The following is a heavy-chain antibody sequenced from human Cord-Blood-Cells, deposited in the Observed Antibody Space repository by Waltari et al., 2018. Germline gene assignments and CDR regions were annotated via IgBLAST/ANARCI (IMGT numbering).Heavy chain of an antibody. D-gene: IGHD6-19*01. V-gene: IGHV1-18*01. J-gene: IGHJ5*02. CDR1: GYTFTSLG. CDR3: ARRIAVAGTWFDP. Sequence: QVPPLKSGAQVNKPASSVKVSCKASGYTFTSLGISWLRQASGQRLEWMGWSSAYNGNTNYAQKLQGRGTMTTDTSTSTAYMELRSLRSDDTAVYYWARRIAVAGTWFDPWVQGTLVTGSS. CDR2: SSAYNGNT.